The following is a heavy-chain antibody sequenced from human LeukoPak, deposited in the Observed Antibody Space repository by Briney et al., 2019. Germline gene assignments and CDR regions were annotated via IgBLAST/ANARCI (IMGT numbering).Heavy chain of an antibody. J-gene: IGHJ1*01. CDR3: ARDPNGDYVGAFDFQR. Sequence: PGGSLRLSCAASGFTFSNYALTRVRQAPGKGLEWVSSISGVNTYYTDSVKGRFSISRDNYRNTLYLQMSSLRAEDTAVYYCARDPNGDYVGAFDFQRWGQGTLVTVS. V-gene: IGHV3-23*01. CDR1: GFTFSNYA. D-gene: IGHD4-17*01. CDR2: ISGVNT.